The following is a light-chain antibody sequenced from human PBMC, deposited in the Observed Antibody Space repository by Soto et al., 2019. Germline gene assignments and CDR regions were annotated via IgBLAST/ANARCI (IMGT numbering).Light chain of an antibody. CDR2: DVD. V-gene: IGLV2-14*03. J-gene: IGLJ2*01. Sequence: QSVLTQPASVSGSPGQSITISCTGTSSDVGGYNFVSWYQQHPGKAPRLMIFDVDNRPSGVSTGFSGSKSGNTASLTISGLQAEDEADYYCCSYSGSSTIVVFGGGTKLTVL. CDR1: SSDVGGYNF. CDR3: CSYSGSSTIVV.